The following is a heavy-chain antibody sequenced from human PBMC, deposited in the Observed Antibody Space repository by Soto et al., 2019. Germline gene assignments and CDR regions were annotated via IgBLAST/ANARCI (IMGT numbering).Heavy chain of an antibody. CDR2: IDPSDSYT. J-gene: IGHJ6*02. V-gene: IGHV5-10-1*01. Sequence: GESLKISCKGSGYSFTSYWISWVRQMPGKGLEWMGRIDPSDSYTNYSPSFQGHVTISADKSISTAYLQWSSLKASDTAMYYCARRPKRSYYYYGKEVCGQATTATVSS. CDR3: ARRPKRSYYYYGKEV. CDR1: GYSFTSYW.